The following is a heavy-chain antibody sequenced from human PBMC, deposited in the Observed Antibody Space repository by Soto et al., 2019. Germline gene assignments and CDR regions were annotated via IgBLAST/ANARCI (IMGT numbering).Heavy chain of an antibody. V-gene: IGHV1-69*13. D-gene: IGHD1-26*01. J-gene: IGHJ1*01. CDR2: IIPIFGTA. CDR3: ARSPELLLPNAEYFQH. CDR1: GGTFSSYA. Sequence: SVKVSCKASGGTFSSYAISWVRQAPGQGLEWMGGIIPIFGTANYAQKFQGRVTITADESTSTAYMELSSLRSEDTAVYYCARSPELLLPNAEYFQHWGQGTLVTVSS.